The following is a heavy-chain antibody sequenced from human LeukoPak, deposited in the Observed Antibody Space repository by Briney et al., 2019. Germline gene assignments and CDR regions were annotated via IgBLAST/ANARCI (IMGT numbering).Heavy chain of an antibody. J-gene: IGHJ6*03. CDR3: ARRWNYGRNYYIDV. Sequence: PSETLSLTCAVYGGSFSNYYWSWIRQPPGKGLEWIGEINDSGRINYNPSLMSRVTVSVDTSKNQFSLRSTSVTATDTAVYYCARRWNYGRNYYIDVWGNGATVSVFS. V-gene: IGHV4-34*01. CDR1: GGSFSNYY. D-gene: IGHD1-7*01. CDR2: INDSGRI.